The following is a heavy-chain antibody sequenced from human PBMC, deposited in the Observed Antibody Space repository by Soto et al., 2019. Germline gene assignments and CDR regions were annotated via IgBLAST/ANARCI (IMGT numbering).Heavy chain of an antibody. CDR2: MNPNSGNS. V-gene: IGHV1-8*01. CDR1: GYTFTNYD. J-gene: IGHJ4*02. CDR3: ARGPGYYERSPQNTY. Sequence: QVQLEQSGAEVKKPGASVKVSCKASGYTFTNYDITWVRQATGQGLEWMGWMNPNSGNSGFAQKFQGRVTVTRNTSINTAYMELASLRSDDTAVYYCARGPGYYERSPQNTYWGQGTLVTVSS. D-gene: IGHD3-22*01.